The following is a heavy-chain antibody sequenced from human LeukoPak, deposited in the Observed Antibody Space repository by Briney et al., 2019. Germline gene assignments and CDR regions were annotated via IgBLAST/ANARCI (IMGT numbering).Heavy chain of an antibody. D-gene: IGHD3-22*01. Sequence: GGSLRLSCAASGFTFSSYSMNWVRQAPGKGLEWVSSISSSSSYIYYADSVKGRFTISRDNAKNSLYLQMNSLRVEDTAVYYCARSRHNSGYYFDYWGQGTLVTVSS. CDR2: ISSSSSYI. CDR1: GFTFSSYS. V-gene: IGHV3-21*01. CDR3: ARSRHNSGYYFDY. J-gene: IGHJ4*02.